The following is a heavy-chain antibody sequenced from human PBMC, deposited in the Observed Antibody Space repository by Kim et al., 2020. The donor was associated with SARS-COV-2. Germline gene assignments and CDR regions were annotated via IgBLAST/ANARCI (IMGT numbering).Heavy chain of an antibody. V-gene: IGHV3-33*03. D-gene: IGHD2-2*01. J-gene: IGHJ4*02. CDR3: AKRDCTTASCHFYYVDY. Sequence: VHGRITTSRDNSKNTLYLQLNSLRADDTAIYYCAKRDCTTASCHFYYVDYWGQGSLVTVSS.